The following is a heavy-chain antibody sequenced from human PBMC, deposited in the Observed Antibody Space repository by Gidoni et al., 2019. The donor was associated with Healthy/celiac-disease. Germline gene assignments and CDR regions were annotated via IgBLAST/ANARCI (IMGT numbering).Heavy chain of an antibody. CDR2: IIPSFGTA. CDR3: AYCSSTSCYPYYYYYMDV. D-gene: IGHD2-2*01. V-gene: IGHV1-69*01. J-gene: IGHJ6*03. Sequence: QVQLVPSGAEVKKPGSSVKVSCKASGGTFSSYAISWVRQAPGQGLEWMGGIIPSFGTANYAQKFQGRVTMTADESTSTAYMELSSLRSEDTAVYYCAYCSSTSCYPYYYYYMDVWGKGTTVTVSS. CDR1: GGTFSSYA.